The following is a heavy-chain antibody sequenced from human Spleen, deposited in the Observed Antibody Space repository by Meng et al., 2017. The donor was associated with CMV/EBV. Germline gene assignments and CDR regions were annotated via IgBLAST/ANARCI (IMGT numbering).Heavy chain of an antibody. J-gene: IGHJ2*01. CDR2: INHSGST. D-gene: IGHD6-19*01. CDR3: ARQLGAAVAGTNQVWYFDL. V-gene: IGHV4-34*01. Sequence: VGGCYESWVRQPPGKGLEWIGEINHSGSTNYDPSLKSRVNRSLDTSKNQFSLKLTSVTAADTAVYYCARQLGAAVAGTNQVWYFDLWGRGTLVTVSS. CDR1: VGGCY.